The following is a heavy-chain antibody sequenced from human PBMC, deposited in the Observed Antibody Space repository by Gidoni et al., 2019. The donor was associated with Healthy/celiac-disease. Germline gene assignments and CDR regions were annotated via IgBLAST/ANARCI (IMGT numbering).Heavy chain of an antibody. CDR3: ARGWDTGKFDY. CDR2: INPDSATT. V-gene: IGHV1-46*01. D-gene: IGHD1-26*01. J-gene: IGHJ4*02. CDR1: GYTFTYYY. Sequence: QVQLVQSGTEIRKPGASVKVSCKASGYTFTYYYMHWVRQAPGQGLEWMGVINPDSATTTYAQKCQGRVTMTRDTSTSTVDMEMSSLRSDDTALYYCARGWDTGKFDYWGQGTLVTVSS.